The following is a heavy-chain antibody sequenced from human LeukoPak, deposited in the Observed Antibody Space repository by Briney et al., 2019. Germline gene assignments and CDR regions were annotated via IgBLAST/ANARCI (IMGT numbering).Heavy chain of an antibody. J-gene: IGHJ5*02. CDR1: GFTFSSYW. V-gene: IGHV3-7*01. D-gene: IGHD5-24*01. Sequence: GGSLRLSCAASGFTFSSYWMSWVRQAPGKGLEWVANIKQDGSEKYYVDSVKGRFTISRDNAKNSLYLQMNSLRAEDTAVYYCARGRDGYNRSARGVGPWGQGTLVTVSS. CDR3: ARGRDGYNRSARGVGP. CDR2: IKQDGSEK.